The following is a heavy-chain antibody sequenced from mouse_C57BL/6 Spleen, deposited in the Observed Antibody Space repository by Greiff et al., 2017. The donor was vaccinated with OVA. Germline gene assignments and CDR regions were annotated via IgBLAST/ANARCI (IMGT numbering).Heavy chain of an antibody. Sequence: QVQLMESGAELARPGASVKLSCKASGYTFTSYGISWVKQRTGQGLEWIGEIYPRSGNTYYNEKLKGKATLTADNSSSTAYMALRSLTSENSAVYFGARCLYGSSSYYFDYWGQGTTLTVSS. V-gene: IGHV1-81*01. CDR1: GYTFTSYG. D-gene: IGHD1-1*01. J-gene: IGHJ2*01. CDR2: IYPRSGNT. CDR3: ARCLYGSSSYYFDY.